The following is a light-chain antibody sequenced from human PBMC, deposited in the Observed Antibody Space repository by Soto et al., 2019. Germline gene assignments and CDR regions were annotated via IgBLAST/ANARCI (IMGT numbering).Light chain of an antibody. J-gene: IGKJ4*01. Sequence: IQLTQSPSSLSASVGDRVTITCRASQGISSYLAWYQQKPGKAPKLLIYAASTLQSGVPSRFSGSGSGTDFTLTISSLQPEDFATYYCQQLQTFGGGTKVDSK. CDR2: AAS. V-gene: IGKV1-9*01. CDR3: QQLQT. CDR1: QGISSY.